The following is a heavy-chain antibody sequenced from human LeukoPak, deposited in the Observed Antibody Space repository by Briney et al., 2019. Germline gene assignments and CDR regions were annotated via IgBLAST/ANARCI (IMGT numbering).Heavy chain of an antibody. J-gene: IGHJ4*02. V-gene: IGHV4-59*08. CDR2: IYHSEST. CDR3: ASQAGGTSGRFDY. D-gene: IGHD4-23*01. Sequence: PSDTLSLTCTVSGGSIRSSYCIWIRQPPGKGLEWIGYIYHSESTNYNPSLKSRVTISVDTSNNQYSLKLSSVTAADTAVYHCASQAGGTSGRFDYWGQGTLVTVSS. CDR1: GGSIRSSY.